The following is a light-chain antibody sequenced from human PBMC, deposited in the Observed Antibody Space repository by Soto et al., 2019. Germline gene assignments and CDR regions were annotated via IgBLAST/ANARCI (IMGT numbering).Light chain of an antibody. CDR2: DAS. CDR3: QQRRAWPAIT. V-gene: IGKV3-11*01. Sequence: EIVLTQSPATLSLSPGESATLSCRASQSVSTFLAWYQQHPGQAPRLLIFDASSRAPAVPSRFSGSGSGTYFTLTISSLEPEDFAVYYCQQRRAWPAITFGQGTRLEIK. J-gene: IGKJ5*01. CDR1: QSVSTF.